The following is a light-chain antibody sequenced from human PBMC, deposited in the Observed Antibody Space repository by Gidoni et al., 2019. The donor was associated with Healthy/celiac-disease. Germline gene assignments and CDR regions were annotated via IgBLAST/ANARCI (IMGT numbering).Light chain of an antibody. Sequence: DIQMTQSPSSLSASVGDRVTITCRASQSISSYLNWYQQKPGKAPKLLIYAASSLQSGVPSRSSGSGSGTDFTLTISSLQPEDFATYYCQQSYSTSSSFXQXTKLEIK. CDR2: AAS. V-gene: IGKV1-39*01. CDR1: QSISSY. CDR3: QQSYSTSSS. J-gene: IGKJ2*03.